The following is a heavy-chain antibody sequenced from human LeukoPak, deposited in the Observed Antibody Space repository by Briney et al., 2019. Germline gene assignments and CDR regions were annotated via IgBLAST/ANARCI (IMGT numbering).Heavy chain of an antibody. V-gene: IGHV3-20*01. CDR1: GFTLDDYG. CDR2: INWNGGST. CDR3: ARVVSDLGSGSYTYYFDY. D-gene: IGHD1-26*01. J-gene: IGHJ4*02. Sequence: GGSLRLSCAASGFTLDDYGMSWVRQAPGKGLEWVSGINWNGGSTGYADSVKGRFTISRDNAKNSLYLQMNSLRAEDTALYHCARVVSDLGSGSYTYYFDYWGQGTLVTVSS.